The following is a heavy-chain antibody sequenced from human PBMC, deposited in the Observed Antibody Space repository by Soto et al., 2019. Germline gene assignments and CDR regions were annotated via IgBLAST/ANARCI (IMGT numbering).Heavy chain of an antibody. CDR2: FNPEDGET. CDR3: ATDLREHEQNWNYPWFDP. CDR1: GYTLTELS. J-gene: IGHJ5*02. Sequence: ASVKVSCKVSGYTLTELSMHWVRQAPGKGLEWMGGFNPEDGETIYAQKFQGRVTMTEDTSTDTAYMELSSLRSEDTAVYYCATDLREHEQNWNYPWFDPWGQGTLVTVSS. D-gene: IGHD1-7*01. V-gene: IGHV1-24*01.